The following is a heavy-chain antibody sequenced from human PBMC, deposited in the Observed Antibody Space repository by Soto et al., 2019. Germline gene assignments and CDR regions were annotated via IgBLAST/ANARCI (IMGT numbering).Heavy chain of an antibody. CDR3: ARILYDILTGDYDAFDI. V-gene: IGHV4-31*03. CDR1: GGSISSGGYY. J-gene: IGHJ3*02. D-gene: IGHD3-9*01. Sequence: PSETLSLTCTVSGGSISSGGYYWSWIRQHPGKGLEWIGYIYYSGSTYYNPSLKSRVTISVDTSKNQFSLKLSSVTAADTAVYYCARILYDILTGDYDAFDIWGQGTMVTVSS. CDR2: IYYSGST.